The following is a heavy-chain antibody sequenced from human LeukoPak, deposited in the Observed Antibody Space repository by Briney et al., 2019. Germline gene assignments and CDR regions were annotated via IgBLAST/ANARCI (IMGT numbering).Heavy chain of an antibody. Sequence: ASVKVSCKVSGYTLTELSMHWVRQAPGKGLEWMGGFDPEDGETIYAQKFRGRVTMTEDTSTDTAYMELSSLRSEDTAVYYCATAAGYPPADYSSGRYDYWGQGTLVTVSS. CDR2: FDPEDGET. V-gene: IGHV1-24*01. D-gene: IGHD6-19*01. CDR3: ATAAGYPPADYSSGRYDY. J-gene: IGHJ4*02. CDR1: GYTLTELS.